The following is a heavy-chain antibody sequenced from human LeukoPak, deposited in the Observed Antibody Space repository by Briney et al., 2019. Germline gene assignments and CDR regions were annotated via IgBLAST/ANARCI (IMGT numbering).Heavy chain of an antibody. CDR3: ARDRPNGSEVAGAFDI. CDR1: GGSISSSNYY. D-gene: IGHD6-19*01. Sequence: SETLSLTCTVSGGSISSSNYYWGWIRQPPGKGLEWIGSIYYSGSTYYNPSLKSRVTISVDTSKNQFSLKLSSVTAADTAVYYCARDRPNGSEVAGAFDIWGQGTMVTVSS. J-gene: IGHJ3*02. V-gene: IGHV4-39*07. CDR2: IYYSGST.